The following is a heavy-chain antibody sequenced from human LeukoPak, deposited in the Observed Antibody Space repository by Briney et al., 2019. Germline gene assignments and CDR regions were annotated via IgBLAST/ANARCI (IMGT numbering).Heavy chain of an antibody. CDR1: GFTFSSYG. V-gene: IGHV3-21*04. Sequence: GGSLRLSCAASGFTFSSYGMNWVRQAPGKGLEWVSSISSGSSYIYYADSVKGRFTISRDNSKSTLYLQMNGLRVEDTAVYYCAKGSASSGYPRDYWGQGTLVTVSS. CDR3: AKGSASSGYPRDY. CDR2: ISSGSSYI. J-gene: IGHJ4*02. D-gene: IGHD3-22*01.